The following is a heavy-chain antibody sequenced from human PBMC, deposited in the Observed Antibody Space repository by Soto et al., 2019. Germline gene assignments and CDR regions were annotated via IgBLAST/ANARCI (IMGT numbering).Heavy chain of an antibody. Sequence: ASVKVSCKASGGTFSSYAISWVRQAPGQGLEWMGGIIPIFGTANYAQKFQGRVTFTADESRSTAYMVLSSLRSEDTAVYYCARVGGGVSYGGGMDVWGQGTTVTVSS. CDR3: ARVGGGVSYGGGMDV. CDR1: GGTFSSYA. V-gene: IGHV1-69*13. D-gene: IGHD2-8*01. J-gene: IGHJ6*02. CDR2: IIPIFGTA.